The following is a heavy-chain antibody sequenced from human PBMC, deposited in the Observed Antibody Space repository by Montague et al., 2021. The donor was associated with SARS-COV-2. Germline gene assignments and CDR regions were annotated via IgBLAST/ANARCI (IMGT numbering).Heavy chain of an antibody. V-gene: IGHV4-39*01. CDR3: ARHFGGSEAAGLDY. CDR1: GNSLSNSRYF. D-gene: IGHD6-25*01. Sequence: SETLSLTCSVSGNSLSNSRYFWGWIRQPPRKGLEWIGSFYFGGKFLYNSSLESRVTISVDTSKNQFSLQLSSVTASDTAVYYYARHFGGSEAAGLDYWGQGILVTVSS. J-gene: IGHJ4*02. CDR2: FYFGGKF.